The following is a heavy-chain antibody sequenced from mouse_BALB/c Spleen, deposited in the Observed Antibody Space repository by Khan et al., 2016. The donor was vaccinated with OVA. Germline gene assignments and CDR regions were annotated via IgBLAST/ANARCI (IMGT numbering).Heavy chain of an antibody. Sequence: EVELVESGGDLVKPGGSLKLSCAASGFTFSTYGMSWVRQTPDKRLEWVATISSGGSYTYYPDSVKGRFTISRDNAKNTLYLKMSSLKSEDIAMYYCTRLAYYYDSEGFAYWGQGTLVTVS. D-gene: IGHD1-1*01. J-gene: IGHJ3*01. CDR2: ISSGGSYT. CDR1: GFTFSTYG. V-gene: IGHV5-6*01. CDR3: TRLAYYYDSEGFAY.